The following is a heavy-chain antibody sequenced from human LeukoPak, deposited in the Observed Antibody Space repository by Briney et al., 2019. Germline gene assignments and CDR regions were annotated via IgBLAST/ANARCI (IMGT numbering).Heavy chain of an antibody. Sequence: GGSLRLSCAASGFTFSSYAMHWVRQAPGKGLEWVAVISYDGSNKYYADSVKGRFTISRDNSKNTLYLQMNSLRAEDTAVYYCARARSHRSNDFWSGYLYTDAFDIWGQGTMVTVSS. CDR3: ARARSHRSNDFWSGYLYTDAFDI. D-gene: IGHD3-3*01. CDR1: GFTFSSYA. V-gene: IGHV3-30-3*01. CDR2: ISYDGSNK. J-gene: IGHJ3*02.